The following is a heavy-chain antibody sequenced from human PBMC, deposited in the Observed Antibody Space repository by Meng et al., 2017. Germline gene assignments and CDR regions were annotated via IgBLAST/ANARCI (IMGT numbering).Heavy chain of an antibody. CDR1: GFTFSSYS. CDR3: ARVVFGELLSFDY. V-gene: IGHV3-21*01. J-gene: IGHJ4*02. CDR2: ISSSSSYI. Sequence: GESLKISCAGSGFTFSSYSMNWVRQAPGKGLEWVSSISSSSSYIYYADSVKGRFTISRDDAKNSLYLQMNSLRAEDTAVYYCARVVFGELLSFDYWGQGTLVTVSS. D-gene: IGHD3-10*02.